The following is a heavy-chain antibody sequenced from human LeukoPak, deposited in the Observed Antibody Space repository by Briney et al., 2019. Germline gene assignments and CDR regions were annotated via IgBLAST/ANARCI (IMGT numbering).Heavy chain of an antibody. CDR1: GFSFTTYW. J-gene: IGHJ5*02. D-gene: IGHD6-13*01. CDR3: ARDLYRFGVAAAPPNWFDP. CDR2: IYYSGST. V-gene: IGHV4-39*07. Sequence: GSLRLSCAASGFSFTTYWMSWVRQAPGKGLEWIGSIYYSGSTYYNPSLKSRVTISVDTSKNQFSLKLSSVTAADTAVYYCARDLYRFGVAAAPPNWFDPWGQGTLVTVSS.